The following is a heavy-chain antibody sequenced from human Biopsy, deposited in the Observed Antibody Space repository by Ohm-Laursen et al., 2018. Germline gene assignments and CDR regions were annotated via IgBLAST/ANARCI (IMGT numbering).Heavy chain of an antibody. V-gene: IGHV1-2*02. CDR3: ARLAYSEYRRDPLDV. J-gene: IGHJ3*01. D-gene: IGHD5-18*01. CDR1: GYNFTAYY. Sequence: SVKVSCKAFGYNFTAYYMQWVRQAPGQGLEWMGWINPNNGGTNYAHKFQGRVTMTRDTSISTAYMHLSGLTSDDTAVYYCARLAYSEYRRDPLDVWGQGTMVTVSS. CDR2: INPNNGGT.